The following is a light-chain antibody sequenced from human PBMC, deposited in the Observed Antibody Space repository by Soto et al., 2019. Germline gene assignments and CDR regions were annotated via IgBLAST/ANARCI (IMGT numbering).Light chain of an antibody. V-gene: IGKV3-20*01. J-gene: IGKJ1*01. CDR3: QQYGSSPWT. CDR1: QSVGSY. Sequence: EIVLTQSPATLSLSPGDRATLSCRASQSVGSYLGWYQQRPGQAPRPLIYDASSRATVIPDRFSGSGAGTDFTLTISRLESEDFAVYYCQQYGSSPWTFGQGTKVDIK. CDR2: DAS.